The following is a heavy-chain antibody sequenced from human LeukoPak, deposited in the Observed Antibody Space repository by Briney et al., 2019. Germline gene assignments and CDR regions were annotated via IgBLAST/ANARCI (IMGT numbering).Heavy chain of an antibody. CDR1: GFIFSDYY. Sequence: GGSLRLSCAASGFIFSDYYMNWIRQAPGKGLEWVPYISNSGGTIYYSDSVEGRFAMSRDNAKNTLFLQMDSLRAEDTAVYYCARDSGGGNFDYWGQGTVVTVSS. CDR3: ARDSGGGNFDY. D-gene: IGHD4-23*01. V-gene: IGHV3-11*01. J-gene: IGHJ4*02. CDR2: ISNSGGTI.